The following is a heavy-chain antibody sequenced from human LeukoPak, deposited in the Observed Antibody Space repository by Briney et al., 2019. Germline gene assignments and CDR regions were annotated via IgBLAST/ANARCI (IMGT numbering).Heavy chain of an antibody. D-gene: IGHD5-24*01. CDR3: ARHEEEDGYNAKTFDF. CDR1: GVSISSSNNF. CDR2: MHYRGTT. J-gene: IGHJ4*02. Sequence: SETLSLTCTVSGVSISSSNNFWGWIRQPPGKGLEWIGSMHYRGTTYYIPSLKSRVTISVDTSKNQFSLKLSSVTAADTAVYYGARHEEEDGYNAKTFDFWGQGTLVTVSS. V-gene: IGHV4-39*01.